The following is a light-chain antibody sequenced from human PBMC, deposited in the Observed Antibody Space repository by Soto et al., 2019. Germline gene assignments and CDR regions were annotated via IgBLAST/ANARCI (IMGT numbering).Light chain of an antibody. CDR3: QLYGSSLWR. Sequence: YKKSPGTLSLYKGKRATLSCRASQSLNSSYLAWYQQKPGQAPRLLIYDASSRATGIPDRFSGSGSGTDFTLTISRLEPEDFAVYYCQLYGSSLWRSGQGTKVDTK. CDR1: QSLNSSY. V-gene: IGKV3-20*01. J-gene: IGKJ1*01. CDR2: DAS.